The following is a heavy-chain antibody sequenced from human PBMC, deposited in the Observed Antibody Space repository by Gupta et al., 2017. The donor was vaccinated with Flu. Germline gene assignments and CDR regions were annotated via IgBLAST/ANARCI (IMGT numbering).Heavy chain of an antibody. CDR2: INHSGST. D-gene: IGHD2-2*01. J-gene: IGHJ4*02. V-gene: IGHV4-34*01. CDR3: ARESYCSGTSCYLDY. Sequence: QVQLQQWGAGLLKPSETLSLTCAVYGGSFSGYYWSWIRQPPGKGLEWIGEINHSGSTNYNPSLKSRVTISVDTSKNQFSLKLSSVTAADTAVYYCARESYCSGTSCYLDYWGQGTLGTVSS. CDR1: GGSFSGYY.